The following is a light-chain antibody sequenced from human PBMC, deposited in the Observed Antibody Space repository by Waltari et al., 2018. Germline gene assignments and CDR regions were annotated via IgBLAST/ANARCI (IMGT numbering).Light chain of an antibody. J-gene: IGKJ2*01. V-gene: IGKV1-5*03. CDR1: QSISSW. CDR2: RSS. Sequence: IEMTQSPATLSASIGSRVTIPCRASQSISSWLAWYQQKPGKAPKLLIFRSSSLESGVPSRFSGSGSGTEFTLTISSLQPYDFAIYYCHQYNSYSPFTFGQGTRLDI. CDR3: HQYNSYSPFT.